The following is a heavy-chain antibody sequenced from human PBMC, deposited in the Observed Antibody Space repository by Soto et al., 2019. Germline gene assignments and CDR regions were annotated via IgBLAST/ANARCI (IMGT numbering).Heavy chain of an antibody. CDR2: IIPILGIA. CDR3: ARDRWGSYSDY. J-gene: IGHJ4*02. D-gene: IGHD3-16*01. Sequence: QVQLVQSGAEVKKPGSSVKVSCKASGGTFSSYTISWVRQAPGQGLEWMGRIIPILGIANYAQKFQGRVTITGDKSTSTAYMELSSLRSEATAVYYCARDRWGSYSDYWGQGTLVTVSS. CDR1: GGTFSSYT. V-gene: IGHV1-69*08.